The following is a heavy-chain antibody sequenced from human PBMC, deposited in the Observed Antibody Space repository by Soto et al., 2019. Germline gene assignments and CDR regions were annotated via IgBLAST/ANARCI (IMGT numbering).Heavy chain of an antibody. CDR1: GGTFSSYT. J-gene: IGHJ3*02. D-gene: IGHD5-12*01. CDR3: ARDQRVYSGSAYKGAFDI. Sequence: ASVKVSCKASGGTFSSYTISWVRQAPGQGLEWMGRIIPILGRANYAQKFQGRVTITTDKSTSTAYMELSSLRSEDTAVYYCARDQRVYSGSAYKGAFDIWGQGTMVTVSS. CDR2: IIPILGRA. V-gene: IGHV1-69*08.